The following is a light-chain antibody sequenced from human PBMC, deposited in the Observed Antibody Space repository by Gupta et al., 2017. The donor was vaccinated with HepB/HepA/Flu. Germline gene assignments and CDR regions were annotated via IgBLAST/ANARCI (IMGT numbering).Light chain of an antibody. CDR2: DVS. CDR3: SSYTSDSTLV. J-gene: IGLJ2*01. Sequence: QSALTQPASVSGSPGQWITISCPGTSSDVGAYDYVSWYQQHPGKAPKLMIYDVSYRPSGVSNRFSGSKSGNTASLTISGLQAEDEADYYCSSYTSDSTLVFGGGTKLTVL. CDR1: SSDVGAYDY. V-gene: IGLV2-14*01.